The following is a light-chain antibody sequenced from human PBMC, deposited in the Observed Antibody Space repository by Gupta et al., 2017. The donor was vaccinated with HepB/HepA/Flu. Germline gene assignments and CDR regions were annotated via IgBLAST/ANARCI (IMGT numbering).Light chain of an antibody. Sequence: QTVVTQEPSLTVSPGGTVTLTCASSTGAVSSDHHPNWFQQKPGQAPKALIYSINNKHSWTPARFSGSLLGGKAALTLSGVQPEDESYYYCMHFYGTTWVFGGGTKLTVL. CDR1: TGAVSSDHH. CDR2: SIN. V-gene: IGLV7-43*01. J-gene: IGLJ3*02. CDR3: MHFYGTTWV.